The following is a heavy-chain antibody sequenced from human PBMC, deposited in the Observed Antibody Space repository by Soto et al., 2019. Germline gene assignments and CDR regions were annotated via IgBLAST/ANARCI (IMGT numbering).Heavy chain of an antibody. D-gene: IGHD6-19*01. CDR3: ARSSSRSSGWHIRDYYYYGMDV. CDR1: GGTFSSYS. J-gene: IGHJ6*02. Sequence: SVKVSCKASGGTFSSYSISWVRQAPGQGLECMGGIIPIFGTANYAQKFQGRVTITADESTSTAYMELSSLRSEDTAVYYCARSSSRSSGWHIRDYYYYGMDVWGQGTTVTVSS. V-gene: IGHV1-69*13. CDR2: IIPIFGTA.